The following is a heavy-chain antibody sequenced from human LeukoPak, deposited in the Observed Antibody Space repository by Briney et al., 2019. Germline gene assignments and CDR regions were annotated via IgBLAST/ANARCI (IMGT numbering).Heavy chain of an antibody. CDR1: GGSFSGYY. J-gene: IGHJ4*02. Sequence: KPSETLSLTCAVYGGSFSGYYWSWIRQPPGKGLEWIGEINHSGSTNYNPSLKSRVTISVDTSKNQFSLKLSSVTAADTAVYYCARIFGRKYYFDYWGQGTLVTVSS. V-gene: IGHV4-34*01. CDR2: INHSGST. D-gene: IGHD3/OR15-3a*01. CDR3: ARIFGRKYYFDY.